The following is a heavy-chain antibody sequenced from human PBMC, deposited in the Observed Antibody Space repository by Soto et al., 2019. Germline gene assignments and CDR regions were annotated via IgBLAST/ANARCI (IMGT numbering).Heavy chain of an antibody. V-gene: IGHV4-59*01. Sequence: LSLTCTVSGGSISSYYWSWIRQPPGKGLEWIGYIYYSGSTNYNPSLKSRVTISVDTSKNQFSLKLSSVTAADTAVYYCARVESYYYYMDVWGKGTTVTVSS. CDR2: IYYSGST. D-gene: IGHD3-3*01. J-gene: IGHJ6*03. CDR3: ARVESYYYYMDV. CDR1: GGSISSYY.